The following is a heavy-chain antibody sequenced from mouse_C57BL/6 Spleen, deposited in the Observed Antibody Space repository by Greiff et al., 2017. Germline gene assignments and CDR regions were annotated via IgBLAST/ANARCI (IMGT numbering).Heavy chain of an antibody. J-gene: IGHJ2*01. Sequence: SGAELVRPGASVTLSCKASGYTFTDYEMHWVKQTPVHGLEWIGAIDPETGGTAYNQKFKGKAILTADKSSSSAYMELRIRTSEDSAVYYCTRDYYGSSCDYWGQGTTLTVSS. CDR2: IDPETGGT. V-gene: IGHV1-15*01. CDR1: GYTFTDYE. CDR3: TRDYYGSSCDY. D-gene: IGHD1-1*01.